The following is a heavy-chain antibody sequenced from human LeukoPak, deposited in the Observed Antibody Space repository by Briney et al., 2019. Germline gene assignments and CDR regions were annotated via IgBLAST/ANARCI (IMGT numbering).Heavy chain of an antibody. V-gene: IGHV3-7*05. CDR2: ISQDGSEK. Sequence: GGSLRLSCAASGITFRSYGMHWVRQAPGKGLEWVANISQDGSEKYYVDSVKGRFTISRDNAKNSLYLQMNSLRAEDTAVYYCARDHFEPGVILDYWGQGNLVTVSS. D-gene: IGHD3-9*01. CDR1: GITFRSYG. CDR3: ARDHFEPGVILDY. J-gene: IGHJ4*02.